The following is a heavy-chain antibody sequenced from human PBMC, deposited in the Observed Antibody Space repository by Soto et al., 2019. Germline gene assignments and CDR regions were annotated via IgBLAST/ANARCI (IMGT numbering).Heavy chain of an antibody. Sequence: QLQLQESGPGLVKPSETLSLTCTVSGGSISSSSYYWGWVRQPPGKGLEWIGTIYYSGHTYYNPSLKSRVTKSVDTSMNQFSLKLNSVTAADTAVYYCARPPTTPLDAFEIWGQGTMVTVSS. J-gene: IGHJ3*02. CDR3: ARPPTTPLDAFEI. D-gene: IGHD2-15*01. CDR1: GGSISSSSYY. CDR2: IYYSGHT. V-gene: IGHV4-39*01.